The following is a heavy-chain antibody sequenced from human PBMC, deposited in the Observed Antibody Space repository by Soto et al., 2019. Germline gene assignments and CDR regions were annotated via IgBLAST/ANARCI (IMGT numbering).Heavy chain of an antibody. CDR2: ISDSDGGT. V-gene: IGHV3-23*01. CDR3: AKGRTFFDF. CDR1: GFSLSSYG. J-gene: IGHJ4*02. Sequence: GGSLRLSCAASGFSLSSYGFHWVRQAPGKGLEWVSDISDSDGGTHYADSVKGRFTISRDNAKNTLYLQMDRLRVEDAAVYYCAKGRTFFDFWGQGTLVTVSS.